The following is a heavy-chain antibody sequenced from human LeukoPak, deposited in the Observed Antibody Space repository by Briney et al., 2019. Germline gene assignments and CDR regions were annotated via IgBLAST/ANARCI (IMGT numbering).Heavy chain of an antibody. Sequence: SETLSLTCAVYGGSFSGYYWSWIRQPPGKGLEWIGEINHSGSTNYNPSLKSRVTISVDTSKNQFSLELSSVTAADTAVYYCARGRVGYDSSGYYFPAHYFDYWGQGTLVTVSS. J-gene: IGHJ4*02. CDR3: ARGRVGYDSSGYYFPAHYFDY. CDR1: GGSFSGYY. V-gene: IGHV4-34*01. CDR2: INHSGST. D-gene: IGHD3-22*01.